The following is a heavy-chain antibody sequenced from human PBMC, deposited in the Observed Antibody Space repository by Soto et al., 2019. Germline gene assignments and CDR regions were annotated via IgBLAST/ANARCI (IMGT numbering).Heavy chain of an antibody. CDR1: GGSISSYY. Sequence: SETLSLTCTVSGGSISSYYWSWIRQPPGKGLEWIGYIYYSGSTNYNPSLKSRVTISVDTSKNQFSLKLSSVTAADTAVYYCARRSYYGDYYAFDIWGQGTMVTVSS. J-gene: IGHJ3*02. V-gene: IGHV4-59*01. CDR2: IYYSGST. D-gene: IGHD4-17*01. CDR3: ARRSYYGDYYAFDI.